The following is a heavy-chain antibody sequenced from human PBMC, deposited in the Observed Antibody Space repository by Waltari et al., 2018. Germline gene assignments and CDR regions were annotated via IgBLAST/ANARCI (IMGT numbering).Heavy chain of an antibody. CDR3: ARGILGATTSAYYYHGLDV. CDR2: IFHSGST. J-gene: IGHJ6*02. V-gene: IGHV4-31*03. Sequence: QVQLQESGPGLVKPSQTLSLTCTVPGDSISRGGYYWSWIRQHPGKGLEWIGNIFHSGSTSDNPSLKSRMTISADTSKNQFSLKLRSVTAADTAVYYCARGILGATTSAYYYHGLDVWGQG. CDR1: GDSISRGGYY. D-gene: IGHD1-26*01.